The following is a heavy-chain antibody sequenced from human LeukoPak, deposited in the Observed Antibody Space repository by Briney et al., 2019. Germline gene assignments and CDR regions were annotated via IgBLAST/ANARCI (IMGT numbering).Heavy chain of an antibody. CDR1: GGSISSSSYY. Sequence: PSETLSLTCTVSGGSISSSSYYWGWIRQPPGKGLEWIGSIYYSGSTYYNPSLKSRVTISVDTSKNQFSLKLSSVTAADTAVYYCARDLGYCSGGSCPTTAFDIWGQGTMVTVSS. CDR2: IYYSGST. CDR3: ARDLGYCSGGSCPTTAFDI. D-gene: IGHD2-15*01. V-gene: IGHV4-39*07. J-gene: IGHJ3*02.